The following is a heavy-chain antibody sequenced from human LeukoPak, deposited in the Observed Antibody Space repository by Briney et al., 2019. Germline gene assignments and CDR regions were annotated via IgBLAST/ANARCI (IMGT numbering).Heavy chain of an antibody. CDR2: IIPIFGTA. Sequence: GAPVKVSCXASGGTFSIYAISWVRQDRGQGLEWMGGIIPIFGTANYAQKFQGRVTITADESTSTAYMELSSLRSEDTAVYYCRYSSSAQYFDYWGQGTLVTVSS. V-gene: IGHV1-69*13. CDR1: GGTFSIYA. CDR3: RYSSSAQYFDY. D-gene: IGHD6-6*01. J-gene: IGHJ4*02.